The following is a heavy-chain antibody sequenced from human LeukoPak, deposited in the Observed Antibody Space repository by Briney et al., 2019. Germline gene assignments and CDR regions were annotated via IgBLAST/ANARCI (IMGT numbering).Heavy chain of an antibody. CDR3: ARDTPGYGGDDFDY. CDR2: IQAGGDEK. CDR1: GFTFSTYG. D-gene: IGHD4-23*01. V-gene: IGHV3-30*02. Sequence: GGSLRLSCAASGFTFSTYGMHWVRQAPGKGLEWMTFIQAGGDEKYYAESVKGRFTVSRDNSKNTLYLQMNSLRAEDPAVYYCARDTPGYGGDDFDYWGQGALVTVSS. J-gene: IGHJ4*02.